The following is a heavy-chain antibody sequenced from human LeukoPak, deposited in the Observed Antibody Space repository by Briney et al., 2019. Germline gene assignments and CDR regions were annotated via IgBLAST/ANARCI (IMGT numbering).Heavy chain of an antibody. CDR1: RFIFSSYA. J-gene: IGHJ4*02. D-gene: IGHD1-26*01. V-gene: IGHV3-30*04. CDR2: LSYDGSDK. Sequence: PGGSLRLSCAASRFIFSSYAMHWVRQAPGKGLEWVAVLSYDGSDKYYADSVKGRFTISRDNSRNTLYLQMNSLRAEDTAVYYCAKGGVGYSGSYYVGYWGQGTLVTVAS. CDR3: AKGGVGYSGSYYVGY.